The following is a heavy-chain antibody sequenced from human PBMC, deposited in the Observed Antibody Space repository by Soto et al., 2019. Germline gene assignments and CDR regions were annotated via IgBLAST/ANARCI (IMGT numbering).Heavy chain of an antibody. V-gene: IGHV1-69*14. D-gene: IGHD5-12*01. CDR1: GDIFSGYS. Sequence: QVQLVQSGAEVKKPGSSVKVSCKTSGDIFSGYSISWVRQAPGQGLEWMGGIIPIFGTTNYAQRFHGRVTITADKSTSXXXMELYSLKSEDTAVYYCARDLGSGYDPGDYWGQGTLVTVSS. CDR3: ARDLGSGYDPGDY. CDR2: IIPIFGTT. J-gene: IGHJ4*02.